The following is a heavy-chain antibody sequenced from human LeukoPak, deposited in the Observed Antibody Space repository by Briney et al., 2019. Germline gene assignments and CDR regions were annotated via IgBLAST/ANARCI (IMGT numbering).Heavy chain of an antibody. J-gene: IGHJ4*02. CDR3: ARRSYSASYYLDY. V-gene: IGHV1-69*04. CDR1: GGTFSSYA. CDR2: IIPILGIA. D-gene: IGHD1-26*01. Sequence: SVKVSCKASGGTFSSYAISWVRQAPGQGLEWMGRIIPILGIANHAQKFQGRVTITADKSTSTAYMELSSLRSEDTAVYYCARRSYSASYYLDYWAQGTLVTVSS.